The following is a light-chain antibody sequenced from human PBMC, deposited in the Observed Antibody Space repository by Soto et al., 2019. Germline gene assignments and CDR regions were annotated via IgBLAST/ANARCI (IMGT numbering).Light chain of an antibody. J-gene: IGKJ1*01. CDR2: GAS. Sequence: EIVLTQSPGTLSLSPGERATLSCRASQSVSSSYLAWYQQKPGQAPRLLIYGASSRSTGIPDRFSGSGSGTDFTLTISRLEPEDVAVYYCQQDGSSPGTFGQGTKVEIK. CDR1: QSVSSSY. CDR3: QQDGSSPGT. V-gene: IGKV3-20*01.